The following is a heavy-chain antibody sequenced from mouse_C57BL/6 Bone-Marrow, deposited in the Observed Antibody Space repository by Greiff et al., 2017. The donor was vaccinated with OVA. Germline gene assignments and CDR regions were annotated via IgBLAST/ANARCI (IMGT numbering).Heavy chain of an antibody. J-gene: IGHJ3*01. CDR2: ILPGSGST. CDR1: GYTFTGYC. CDR3: ARGGDDYDGGFAY. D-gene: IGHD2-4*01. V-gene: IGHV1-9*01. Sequence: VQLQQSGAELMKPGASVKLSCKATGYTFTGYCIEWVKQRPGHGLEWIGEILPGSGSTNYNEKFKGKATFTADTSSNTDYMQLSSLTTEDSVIDDGARGGDDYDGGFAYWGQGTLVTVSA.